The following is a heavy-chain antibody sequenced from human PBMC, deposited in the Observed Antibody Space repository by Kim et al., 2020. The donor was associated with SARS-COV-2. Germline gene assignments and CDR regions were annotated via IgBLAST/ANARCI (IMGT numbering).Heavy chain of an antibody. CDR2: ISSSGSTI. V-gene: IGHV3-48*03. D-gene: IGHD3-16*01. Sequence: GGSLRLSCAASGFTFSSYEMNWVRQAPGKGLEWVSYISSSGSTIYYADSVKGRFTISRENAKNSLYLQMNSLRAEDTAVYYCARGGMITFGGVLYYFDYWGQGTLVTVSS. CDR1: GFTFSSYE. CDR3: ARGGMITFGGVLYYFDY. J-gene: IGHJ4*02.